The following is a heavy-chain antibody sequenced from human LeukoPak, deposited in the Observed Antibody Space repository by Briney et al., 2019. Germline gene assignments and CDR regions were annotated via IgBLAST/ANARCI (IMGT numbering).Heavy chain of an antibody. V-gene: IGHV3-7*01. D-gene: IGHD4-11*01. CDR3: VRDHDYTFDY. CDR2: IKGDGGER. J-gene: IGHJ4*02. Sequence: GSLRLSCTASGFTFRIYWMSWVRQAPGKGLEWVANIKGDGGERYYVDSVKGRFTISRDNAKNSLYLQMNSLRAEDTAIYYCVRDHDYTFDYWGQGTLVPVSS. CDR1: GFTFRIYW.